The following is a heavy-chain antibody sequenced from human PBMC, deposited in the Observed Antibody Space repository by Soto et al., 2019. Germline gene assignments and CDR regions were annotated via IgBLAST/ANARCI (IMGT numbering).Heavy chain of an antibody. CDR2: IYSGGST. D-gene: IGHD6-13*01. CDR3: ARAQVGYSSSWLYFDY. J-gene: IGHJ4*02. Sequence: PGGSLRLSCAASVLPVSSNYMSWVRQAPGKGLEWVSVIYSGGSTYYADSVKGRFTISRDNSKNTLYLQMNSLRAEDTAVYYCARAQVGYSSSWLYFDYWGQGTLVTVSS. CDR1: VLPVSSNY. V-gene: IGHV3-66*01.